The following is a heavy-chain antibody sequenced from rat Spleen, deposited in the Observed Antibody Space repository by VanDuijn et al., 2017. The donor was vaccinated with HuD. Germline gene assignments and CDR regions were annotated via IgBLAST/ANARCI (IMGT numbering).Heavy chain of an antibody. CDR3: ARAYYDGSYYDY. CDR2: INSAGSS. CDR1: AYSITSSYR. V-gene: IGHV3-3*01. Sequence: VQLQESGPGLVKPSQSLSLTCSVTAYSITSSYRWNWIRKFPGNKLEWMGYINSAGSSNYNPSLQSRISITRDTSKNQFFLQVNSVTTEDTATYYCARAYYDGSYYDYWGQGVMVTVSS. D-gene: IGHD1-12*02. J-gene: IGHJ2*01.